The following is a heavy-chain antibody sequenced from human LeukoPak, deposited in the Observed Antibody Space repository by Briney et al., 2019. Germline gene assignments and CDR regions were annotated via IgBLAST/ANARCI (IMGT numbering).Heavy chain of an antibody. Sequence: PGGSLRLSCAASGFTFSSYGMHWVRQAPGKGLEWVAFIRYDGSNKYYADSVKGRFTISRDNSKNTLYLQMNSLRAEDTAVYYCAKPFLRLRYFDWLGGRFNYMDVWGKGTTVTISS. J-gene: IGHJ6*03. CDR3: AKPFLRLRYFDWLGGRFNYMDV. CDR2: IRYDGSNK. D-gene: IGHD3-9*01. V-gene: IGHV3-30*02. CDR1: GFTFSSYG.